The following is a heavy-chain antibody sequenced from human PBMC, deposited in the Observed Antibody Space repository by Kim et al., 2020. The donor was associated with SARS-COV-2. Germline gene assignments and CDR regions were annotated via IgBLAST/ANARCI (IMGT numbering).Heavy chain of an antibody. CDR3: ARETSPIYYFDF. Sequence: ASVKVSCKTSRYTFTNYYVHWVRQAPGQGLQWMGMINPLGGATNYAQKFQDRVTMTRDSSTSTVYVELSGLRSDDTAVYYCARETSPIYYFDFWGQGTLVTVSP. J-gene: IGHJ4*02. V-gene: IGHV1-46*01. D-gene: IGHD2-2*02. CDR2: INPLGGAT. CDR1: RYTFTNYY.